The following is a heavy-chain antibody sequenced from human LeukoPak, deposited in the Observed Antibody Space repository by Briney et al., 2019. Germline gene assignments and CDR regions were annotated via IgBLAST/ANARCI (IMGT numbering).Heavy chain of an antibody. J-gene: IGHJ4*02. CDR1: GLTFSSYW. V-gene: IGHV3-7*01. CDR2: IKPDVSET. D-gene: IGHD6-13*01. Sequence: GGSLRLSCAASGLTFSSYWMTWVRQAPGKGLEWVANIKPDVSETYYFDPVKGRFTISRDNAKNLLYLQMNSLRGEDTAVYYCGGFGYEAAVDLWGQGTLVTVSS. CDR3: GGFGYEAAVDL.